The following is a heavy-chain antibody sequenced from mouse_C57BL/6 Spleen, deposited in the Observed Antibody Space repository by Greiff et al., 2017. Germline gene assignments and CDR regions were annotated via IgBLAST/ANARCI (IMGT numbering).Heavy chain of an antibody. CDR2: INPNNGGT. J-gene: IGHJ3*01. V-gene: IGHV1-18*01. CDR1: GYTFTDYT. Sequence: SGPELVKPGASVKIPCKASGYTFTDYTMDWVKQSHGKSLEWIGDINPNNGGTIYNQKFKGKATLTVDKSSSTAYMELRSLTSEDTAVYYGASGRAIYYYYDEWFAYWGQGTLVTVSA. CDR3: ASGRAIYYYYDEWFAY. D-gene: IGHD2-4*01.